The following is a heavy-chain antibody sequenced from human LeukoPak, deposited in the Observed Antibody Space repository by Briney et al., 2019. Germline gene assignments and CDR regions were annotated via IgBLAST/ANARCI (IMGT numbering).Heavy chain of an antibody. Sequence: SETLSLTCAVYGGSLSGYYWSWIRQPPGKGLEWIGEINHSGTTNYNPSLKSRVTISVDTSKNQFSLKLNSVTAADTAVYYCARGYQLLWGGWFDPWGQGTLVTVSS. V-gene: IGHV4-34*01. D-gene: IGHD2-2*01. CDR3: ARGYQLLWGGWFDP. J-gene: IGHJ5*02. CDR1: GGSLSGYY. CDR2: INHSGTT.